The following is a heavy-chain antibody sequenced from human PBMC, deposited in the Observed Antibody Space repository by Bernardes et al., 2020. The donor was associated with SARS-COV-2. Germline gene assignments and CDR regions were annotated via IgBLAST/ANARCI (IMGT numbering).Heavy chain of an antibody. Sequence: GGSLRLSCAASGFTFSSYWMSWVRQAPGKGLEWVANIKQDGSEKYYVDSVKGRFTISRDNAKNSLYLQMNSLRAEDTAVYYCARDNPRPKAPYYDILTGYSGQNWFDPWGQGTLVTVSS. V-gene: IGHV3-7*01. CDR1: GFTFSSYW. CDR3: ARDNPRPKAPYYDILTGYSGQNWFDP. D-gene: IGHD3-9*01. CDR2: IKQDGSEK. J-gene: IGHJ5*02.